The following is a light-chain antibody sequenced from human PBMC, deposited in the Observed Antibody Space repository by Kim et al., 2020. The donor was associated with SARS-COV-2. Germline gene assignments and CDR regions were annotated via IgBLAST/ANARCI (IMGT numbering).Light chain of an antibody. CDR1: GSNIVANYD. J-gene: IGLJ3*02. Sequence: QSVLTQPPSVSGAPGQTVTISCTGSGSNIVANYDGHWYQQLPRAAPKLLNHDTNNRPSGVPDRFSGSRSDTSVSLVITGLQAEDEADYYCQSFDRSLGGWVFGGGTQLTVL. CDR3: QSFDRSLGGWV. CDR2: DTN. V-gene: IGLV1-40*01.